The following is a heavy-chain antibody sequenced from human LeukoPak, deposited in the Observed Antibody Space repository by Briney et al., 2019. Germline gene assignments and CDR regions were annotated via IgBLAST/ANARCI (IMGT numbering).Heavy chain of an antibody. D-gene: IGHD3-10*01. CDR2: INHSGST. J-gene: IGHJ4*02. Sequence: PSETLSLTCAVYGGSFSGYYWSWIRQPPGKGLEWIGEINHSGSTNYNPSLKSRVTISVDTSKNQFSLKLSSVTAADTAMYYCARGRLGGSGSYYNVLDYWGQGTLVTVSS. CDR3: ARGRLGGSGSYYNVLDY. CDR1: GGSFSGYY. V-gene: IGHV4-34*01.